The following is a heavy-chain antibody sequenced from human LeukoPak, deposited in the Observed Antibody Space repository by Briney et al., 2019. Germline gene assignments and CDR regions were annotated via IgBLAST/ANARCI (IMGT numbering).Heavy chain of an antibody. CDR2: ISVNNGGT. J-gene: IGHJ1*01. Sequence: GASVKVSCKASGYTFTTYSLAWVRQAPGQSLEWMGWISVNNGGTNYAQSFQDRVTLTRDTSTNTAYMELRSLRSDDTAIIYCATATQPRGYFLHWDQGTLVTVSS. D-gene: IGHD2-2*01. CDR1: GYTFTTYS. V-gene: IGHV1-18*01. CDR3: ATATQPRGYFLH.